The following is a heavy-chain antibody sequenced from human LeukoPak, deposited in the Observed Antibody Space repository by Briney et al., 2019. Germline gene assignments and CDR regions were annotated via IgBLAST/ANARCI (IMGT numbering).Heavy chain of an antibody. Sequence: GGSLRLSCAAPGFTFTDYTLNWVRQAPGKGLEWVSSMSGIGGFVHYADSVKGRFTISRDNARSSLFLQMTSLRAEDTAVYFCARNILFAFDIWGQGTMVTVSS. J-gene: IGHJ3*02. CDR2: MSGIGGFV. V-gene: IGHV3-21*01. CDR1: GFTFTDYT. CDR3: ARNILFAFDI.